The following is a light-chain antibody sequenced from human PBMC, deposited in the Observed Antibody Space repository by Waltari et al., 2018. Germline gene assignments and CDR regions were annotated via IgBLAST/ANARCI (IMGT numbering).Light chain of an antibody. V-gene: IGLV1-47*02. CDR1: SSTIGRNY. CDR3: AAWDNSLSSGL. J-gene: IGLJ2*01. Sequence: QSVLTQPPSASGAPGQSVTISCSGSSSTIGRNYVYWYQQLPGTAPKLLIYYSNQRPSGVPDRFSGSKSGTSASLAITGLRSEDEADYYCAAWDNSLSSGLFGGGTRLTVL. CDR2: YSN.